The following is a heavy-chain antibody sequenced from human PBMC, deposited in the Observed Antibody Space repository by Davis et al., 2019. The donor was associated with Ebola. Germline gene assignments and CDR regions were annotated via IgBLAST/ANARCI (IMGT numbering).Heavy chain of an antibody. CDR1: GFTFSSYA. J-gene: IGHJ4*02. CDR2: ITSRSGVT. Sequence: GGSLRLSCAASGFTFSSYAMHWVRQAPGKGLEWVSTITSRSGVTYYADSVKGRFTISRDNSKNTLYLQMSSLGAEDTAVYYCARRADYWGQGTLVTVSS. CDR3: ARRADY. V-gene: IGHV3-23*01.